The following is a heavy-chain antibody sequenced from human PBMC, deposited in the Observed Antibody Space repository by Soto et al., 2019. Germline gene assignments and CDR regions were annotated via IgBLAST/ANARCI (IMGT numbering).Heavy chain of an antibody. D-gene: IGHD6-19*01. CDR3: ASHQVMSRYTSGWRDY. Sequence: QLQLQESGPGLVKPSETLSLTCTVSDGSISSSSYYWGWIRQPPGKGLEWIGSMLYTGSTYYNPSLMSRVSISVDTSKNFFSLRLYSVTAADTAVYYCASHQVMSRYTSGWRDYWGQGLLVTVSS. CDR1: DGSISSSSYY. J-gene: IGHJ4*02. V-gene: IGHV4-39*01. CDR2: MLYTGST.